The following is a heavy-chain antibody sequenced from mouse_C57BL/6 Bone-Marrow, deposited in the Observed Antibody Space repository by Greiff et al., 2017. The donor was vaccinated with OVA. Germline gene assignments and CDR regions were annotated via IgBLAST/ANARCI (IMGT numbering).Heavy chain of an antibody. CDR3: ASPSTVVYYYAMDY. CDR1: GFTFSSYT. Sequence: DVMLVESGGGLVKPGGSLKLSCAASGFTFSSYTMSWVRQTPEKRLEWVATISGGGGNTYYPDSVKGRFTISRDNAKNTLYLRMSSLRSEDTALYYCASPSTVVYYYAMDYWGQGTSVTVSS. J-gene: IGHJ4*01. V-gene: IGHV5-9*01. D-gene: IGHD1-1*01. CDR2: ISGGGGNT.